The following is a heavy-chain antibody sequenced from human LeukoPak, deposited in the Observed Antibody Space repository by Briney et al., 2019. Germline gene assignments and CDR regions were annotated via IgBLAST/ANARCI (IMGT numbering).Heavy chain of an antibody. CDR2: IIPIFGTA. Sequence: GASVKVSCKASGGTFSSYAISWVRQAPGQGLEWMGRIIPIFGTANYAQKFQGRVTITTDDSTSTAYMELSSLRSEDTAVYYCARTGGWDVNWFDPWGQGTLVTVSS. V-gene: IGHV1-69*05. CDR1: GGTFSSYA. CDR3: ARTGGWDVNWFDP. D-gene: IGHD5-12*01. J-gene: IGHJ5*02.